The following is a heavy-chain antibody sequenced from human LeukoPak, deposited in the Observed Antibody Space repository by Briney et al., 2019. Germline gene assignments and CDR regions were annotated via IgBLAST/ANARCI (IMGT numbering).Heavy chain of an antibody. Sequence: PGGSLRLSCAASGFTFSSYWMHWVRQAPGKGLVWVSRINSDGSSTSYADSVKGRFTTSRDNAKNTLYLQMNSLRAEDTAVYYCATIGDILTTRGAFDIWGQGTMVTVSS. CDR3: ATIGDILTTRGAFDI. CDR1: GFTFSSYW. V-gene: IGHV3-74*01. D-gene: IGHD3-9*01. J-gene: IGHJ3*02. CDR2: INSDGSST.